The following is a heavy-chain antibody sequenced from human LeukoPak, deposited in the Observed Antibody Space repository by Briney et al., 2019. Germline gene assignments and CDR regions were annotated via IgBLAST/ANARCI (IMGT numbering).Heavy chain of an antibody. Sequence: GRSLRLSCAASGFTFSDYYMSWIRQAPGKGLEWVAYITSTGDDIYYADSVKGRFTISRDNAKNALFLRMNSLRVEDTATYYCASDIVATSGDFWGQGTLVSVSS. CDR3: ASDIVATSGDF. CDR2: ITSTGDDI. D-gene: IGHD5-12*01. V-gene: IGHV3-11*01. J-gene: IGHJ4*02. CDR1: GFTFSDYY.